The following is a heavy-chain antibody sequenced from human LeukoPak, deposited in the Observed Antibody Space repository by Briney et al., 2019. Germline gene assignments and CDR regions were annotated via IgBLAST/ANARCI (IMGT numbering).Heavy chain of an antibody. CDR1: GIIFSNYA. V-gene: IGHV3-64*01. CDR3: ARGRQGAKTRYFDL. Sequence: RGSLRLSCAASGIIFSNYAMHWVRQGPGKGLEFISTISSDGGSTYYANSVKGRFTISRDNSKNMLYLQMGSLRAEDMAVYYCARGRQGAKTRYFDLWGRGTRVTVSS. J-gene: IGHJ2*01. D-gene: IGHD1-26*01. CDR2: ISSDGGST.